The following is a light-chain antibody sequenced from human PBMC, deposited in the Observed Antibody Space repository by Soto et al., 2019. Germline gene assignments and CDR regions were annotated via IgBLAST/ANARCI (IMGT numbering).Light chain of an antibody. Sequence: EIVLTQSPGTLSLSPGDRATLSCSASQTVSSSFLAWYQQRPGQAPRLLIHGASTRATGIPDRFSGSVSGTDFTLIISSLEPEDFAVYYCQQYDTSPVTFGQGTKVDIK. J-gene: IGKJ1*01. V-gene: IGKV3-20*01. CDR1: QTVSSSF. CDR2: GAS. CDR3: QQYDTSPVT.